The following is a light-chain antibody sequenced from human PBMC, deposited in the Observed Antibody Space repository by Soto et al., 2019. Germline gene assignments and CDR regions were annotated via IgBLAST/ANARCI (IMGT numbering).Light chain of an antibody. J-gene: IGLJ2*01. CDR3: QSYDSSLRGVI. CDR1: SNDVGGYDY. Sequence: QSALTQPASVSGSPGQSITISCSGTSNDVGGYDYVSWYQQHPGKAPKLIIFEVNNRPSGISFRFSGSKSGNTASLTITGLQAEDEADYYCQSYDSSLRGVIFGGGTKLTVL. CDR2: EVN. V-gene: IGLV2-14*03.